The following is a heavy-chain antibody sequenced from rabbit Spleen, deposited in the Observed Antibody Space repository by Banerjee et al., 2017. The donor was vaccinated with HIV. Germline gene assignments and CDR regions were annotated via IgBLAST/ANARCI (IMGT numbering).Heavy chain of an antibody. V-gene: IGHV1S40*01. D-gene: IGHD2-1*01. CDR1: GFSFSSSYY. Sequence: QSLEESGGDLVKPGASLTLTCTASGFSFSSSYYMCWVRQAPGKGLEWIVCIDTGSSTFTYFASWAKGRFTISKASSTTVTLQMTSLTVADTATYWCARDQYGGGRVYPDWLDLWGPGTLVTVS. CDR3: ARDQYGGGRVYPDWLDL. CDR2: IDTGSSTFT. J-gene: IGHJ5*01.